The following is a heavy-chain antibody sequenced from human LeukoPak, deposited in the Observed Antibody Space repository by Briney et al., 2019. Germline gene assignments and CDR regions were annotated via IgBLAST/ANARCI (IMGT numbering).Heavy chain of an antibody. Sequence: GRSLRLSCAASGFTFSSYAMHWVRQAPGKGLEWVAVISYDGSNKYYADSVKGRFTISRDNSKNTLYLQMNSLRAEDTAVYYCARDPGRYCSSTSCYRASAGFDPWGQGTLVTVSS. J-gene: IGHJ5*02. CDR3: ARDPGRYCSSTSCYRASAGFDP. V-gene: IGHV3-30-3*01. CDR2: ISYDGSNK. CDR1: GFTFSSYA. D-gene: IGHD2-2*01.